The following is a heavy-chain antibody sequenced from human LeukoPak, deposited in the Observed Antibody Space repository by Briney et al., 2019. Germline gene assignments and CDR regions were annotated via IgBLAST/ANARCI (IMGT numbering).Heavy chain of an antibody. Sequence: PGGSLRLSCAASGFTFSSYAMSWVRQAPGKGREWVSAISGSGGSTYYADSVKGRFTISRDNSKNTLYLQMNSLRAEDTAVYYCAKAGIVVVPAAKLKSYYFDYWGQGTLVTVSS. CDR2: ISGSGGST. CDR1: GFTFSSYA. CDR3: AKAGIVVVPAAKLKSYYFDY. J-gene: IGHJ4*02. V-gene: IGHV3-23*01. D-gene: IGHD2-2*01.